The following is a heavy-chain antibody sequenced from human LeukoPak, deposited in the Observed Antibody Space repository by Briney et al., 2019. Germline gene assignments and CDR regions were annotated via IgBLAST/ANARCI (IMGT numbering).Heavy chain of an antibody. J-gene: IGHJ3*02. CDR2: ISSSGTTI. CDR3: ARSFDI. CDR1: GFTFSSYD. V-gene: IGHV3-48*03. Sequence: GGSLRLSCAASGFTFSSYDMNWVRQAPGRGLEWVSFISSSGTTIDYADSVKGRFTISRDNTKNSLYLQMNSLRVEDTAIYHCARSFDIWGQGTMVTVSP.